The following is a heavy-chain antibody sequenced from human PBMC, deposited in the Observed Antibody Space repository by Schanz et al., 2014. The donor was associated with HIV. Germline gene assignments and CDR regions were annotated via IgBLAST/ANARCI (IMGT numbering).Heavy chain of an antibody. D-gene: IGHD1-26*01. J-gene: IGHJ4*02. CDR2: IGHEGNDI. CDR1: GFTFNSYG. CDR3: ARDLNVGRHFDH. Sequence: QVQLVESGGGVVQPGRSLRVSCAASGFTFNSYGMHWVRQAPGKGPEWVAVIGHEGNDIHYVDSVAGRFSISRDNSKNTLYLQLGSLRTEDTAVYYCARDLNVGRHFDHWGQGTLVTVSS. V-gene: IGHV3-33*08.